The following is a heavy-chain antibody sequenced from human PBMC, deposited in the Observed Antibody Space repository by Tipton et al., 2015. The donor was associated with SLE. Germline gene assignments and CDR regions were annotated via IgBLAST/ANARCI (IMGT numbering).Heavy chain of an antibody. V-gene: IGHV4-59*01. CDR2: IYYSGST. D-gene: IGHD6-13*01. CDR1: GGSISSYY. Sequence: LRLSCTVSGGSISSYYWSWIRQPPGKGLEWIGYIYYSGSTNYNPSLKSRVTISVDTSKNQFSLKLSSVTAADTAVYYCARVGGIASPWGQGTLVTVSS. CDR3: ARVGGIASP. J-gene: IGHJ5*02.